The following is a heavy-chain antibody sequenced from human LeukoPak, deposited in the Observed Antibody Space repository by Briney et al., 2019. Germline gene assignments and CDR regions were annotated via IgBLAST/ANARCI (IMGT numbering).Heavy chain of an antibody. D-gene: IGHD2-15*01. CDR3: LVRAPLLSSWFDP. Sequence: SETLSLTCTVSGGSISSSSYYWGWIRQPPGKGLEWIGSIYYSGSTYYNPSLKSRVTISVDTSKNQFSLKLSSVTAADRAVYYCLVRAPLLSSWFDPWGQGTLVTVSS. J-gene: IGHJ5*02. V-gene: IGHV4-39*01. CDR2: IYYSGST. CDR1: GGSISSSSYY.